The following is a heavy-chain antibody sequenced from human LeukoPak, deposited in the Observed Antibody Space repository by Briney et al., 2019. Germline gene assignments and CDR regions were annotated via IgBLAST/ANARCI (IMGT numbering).Heavy chain of an antibody. D-gene: IGHD4-17*01. V-gene: IGHV4-31*03. Sequence: SQTLSLTCTVSGGSISSGGYYWSWIRQHPGKGLEWIGYIYYSGSTYYNPSLKSRVTISVDTSKNQFSLKLSSVTAADTAVYYCARERERDDYGDLDYSFDYWGQGTLVTVSS. CDR1: GGSISSGGYY. J-gene: IGHJ4*02. CDR2: IYYSGST. CDR3: ARERERDDYGDLDYSFDY.